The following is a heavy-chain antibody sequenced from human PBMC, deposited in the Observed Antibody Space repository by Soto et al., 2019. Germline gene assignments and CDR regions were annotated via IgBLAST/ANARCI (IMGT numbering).Heavy chain of an antibody. Sequence: GGSLRLSCAASGFTFSSYSMNWVRQAPGKGLEWVSYISSSSSTIYYADSVKGRFTISRDNAKNSLYLQMNSLRAEDTAVYYCARVGSEDITIFGVAIDDYYYYMDVWGKGTTVTVSS. CDR2: ISSSSSTI. D-gene: IGHD3-3*01. V-gene: IGHV3-48*01. CDR1: GFTFSSYS. CDR3: ARVGSEDITIFGVAIDDYYYYMDV. J-gene: IGHJ6*03.